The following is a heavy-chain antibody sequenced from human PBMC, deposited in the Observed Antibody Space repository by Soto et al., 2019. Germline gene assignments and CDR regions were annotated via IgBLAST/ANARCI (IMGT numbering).Heavy chain of an antibody. V-gene: IGHV1-69*02. J-gene: IGHJ4*02. D-gene: IGHD2-2*01. CDR1: GGTFSSYT. Sequence: SVKVSCKASGGTFSSYTISWVRQAPGQGLEWMGRIIPILGIANYAQKFQGRVTITADKSTSTAYMELSSLRSEDTAVYYCARLCSSTSYYDYWGQGTLVTVSS. CDR2: IIPILGIA. CDR3: ARLCSSTSYYDY.